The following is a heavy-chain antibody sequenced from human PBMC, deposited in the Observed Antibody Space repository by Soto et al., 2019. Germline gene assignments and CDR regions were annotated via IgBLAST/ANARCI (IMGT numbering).Heavy chain of an antibody. J-gene: IGHJ3*02. CDR3: GKGNSNCGTGDDFER. V-gene: IGHV3-23*01. D-gene: IGHD7-27*01. CDR2: ISGTGGST. Sequence: VGSLRLSCAASGFTFNNYALNWVRQAPGKGLEWVSSISGTGGSTFYAGSAKGRFTISRDNSKNTLFLQMTSLRAEDTAVYYCGKGNSNCGTGDDFERWGQGTMVTV. CDR1: GFTFNNYA.